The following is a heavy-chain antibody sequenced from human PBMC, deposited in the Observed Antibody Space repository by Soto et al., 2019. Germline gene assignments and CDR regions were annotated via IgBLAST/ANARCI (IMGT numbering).Heavy chain of an antibody. J-gene: IGHJ3*02. CDR1: GCTVSGSA. CDR3: TSHLWELSFPRAFDI. CDR2: IRSKTNSYAT. V-gene: IGHV3-73*01. D-gene: IGHD3-16*02. Sequence: EVQLMESGGGLVQPGGSLKLSCAASGCTVSGSAVHWVRQASRKGLEWVGRIRSKTNSYATAYAASVKGRFTISRDDSKNTAYLQMNSLKTEDTAVYYCTSHLWELSFPRAFDIWGQGTMVTVSS.